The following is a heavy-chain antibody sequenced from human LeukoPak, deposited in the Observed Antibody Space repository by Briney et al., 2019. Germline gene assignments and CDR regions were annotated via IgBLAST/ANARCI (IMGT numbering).Heavy chain of an antibody. CDR1: GYDFTSVG. V-gene: IGHV1-18*01. J-gene: IGHJ4*02. Sequence: ASVKVSCKASGYDFTSVGITWVRQAPGQGLEWMGWISPYNGNTRYVQKLQGRVTMTTDTSTSAAYMELRSLRFDDTAVYYCARAGSGSGWYFDYWGQGTLVTVSS. D-gene: IGHD6-19*01. CDR2: ISPYNGNT. CDR3: ARAGSGSGWYFDY.